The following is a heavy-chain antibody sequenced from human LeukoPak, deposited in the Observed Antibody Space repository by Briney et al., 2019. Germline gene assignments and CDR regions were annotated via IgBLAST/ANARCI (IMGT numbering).Heavy chain of an antibody. D-gene: IGHD2-15*01. CDR2: ISYDGSNK. Sequence: GGSLRLSCAASGFTFRNYAIHWVRQAPGKGLEWVAVISYDGSNKYYADSVKGRFTISRDNSKNTLYLQMNSLRAEDTAVYYCAKQLGYCSDGSCYFPYWGQGTLVTVSS. V-gene: IGHV3-30*04. CDR3: AKQLGYCSDGSCYFPY. J-gene: IGHJ4*02. CDR1: GFTFRNYA.